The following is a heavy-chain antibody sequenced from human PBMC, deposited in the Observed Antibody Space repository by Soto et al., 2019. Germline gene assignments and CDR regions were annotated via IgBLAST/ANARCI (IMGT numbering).Heavy chain of an antibody. CDR3: AKARQAQSHYYYGMDV. D-gene: IGHD6-19*01. CDR2: INWKSDI. Sequence: SLRLSCAVSGFTFDDNAMHWVRQAPEKGLEWVSGINWKSDIGYADSVKGRFTISRDSSNNTLYLQMNSLRGEDTAIYYCAKARQAQSHYYYGMDVWGQGTPVTVSS. CDR1: GFTFDDNA. J-gene: IGHJ6*02. V-gene: IGHV3-9*01.